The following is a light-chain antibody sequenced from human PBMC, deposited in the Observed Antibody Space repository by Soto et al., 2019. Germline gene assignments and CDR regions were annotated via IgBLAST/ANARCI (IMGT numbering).Light chain of an antibody. CDR3: CSSGGSPTYV. CDR2: EVN. Sequence: QSVLTQPASEFRSPGQSTTISCTGTSSNVARYKLVSWYQQHPGKADKLMIFEVNKRPSGVSNRSSGFKTGNTASLTISGLKVEDEADYYCCSSGGSPTYVFGTGTKGTVL. J-gene: IGLJ1*01. V-gene: IGLV2-23*02. CDR1: SSNVARYKL.